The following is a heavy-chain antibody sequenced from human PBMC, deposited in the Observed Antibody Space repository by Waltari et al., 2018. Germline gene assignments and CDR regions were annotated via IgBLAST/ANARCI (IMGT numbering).Heavy chain of an antibody. CDR3: ARGAISGSPWGYFAY. CDR2: THHSVSI. CDR1: GYSIGSGYY. J-gene: IGHJ4*02. D-gene: IGHD1-26*01. V-gene: IGHV4-38-2*01. Sequence: QVQLQESGPGLVKPSETLSLTCGVSGYSIGSGYYWGWIRQPPGTGLEWITTTHHSVSIYYNPSLKSRVTISLDMSKNQFSLNLNSVTAADTAIYYCARGAISGSPWGYFAYCGQGILVTVSS.